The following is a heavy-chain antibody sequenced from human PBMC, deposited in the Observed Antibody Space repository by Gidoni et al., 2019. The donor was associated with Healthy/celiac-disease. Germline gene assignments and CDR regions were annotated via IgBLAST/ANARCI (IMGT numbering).Heavy chain of an antibody. CDR1: GYSISSGYY. Sequence: QVQLQESGPGLVKPSETLYLTCTVSGYSISSGYYWGWIRQPPGKGLEWIGSIYHSGDTYYNPSLKSRVTISVDTSKNQFSLRLNSVTAADTAVYYCAGIVGGTLDYWGQGTLVTVSS. V-gene: IGHV4-38-2*02. J-gene: IGHJ4*02. CDR3: AGIVGGTLDY. CDR2: IYHSGDT. D-gene: IGHD1-26*01.